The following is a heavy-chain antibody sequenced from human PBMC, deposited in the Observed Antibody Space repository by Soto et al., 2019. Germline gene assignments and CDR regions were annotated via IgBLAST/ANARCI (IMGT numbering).Heavy chain of an antibody. D-gene: IGHD6-25*01. CDR3: ARQNSSVGDY. Sequence: QLQLQESGPGLVKPSETLSLTCTVSGGSISSSSYYWGWIRQPPGKGLEWIGSIYYSGSTYYDPSLKSRVTISVDTSKNQFSLKLSSVTAADTAVYYCARQNSSVGDYWGQGTLVTVSS. J-gene: IGHJ4*02. V-gene: IGHV4-39*01. CDR2: IYYSGST. CDR1: GGSISSSSYY.